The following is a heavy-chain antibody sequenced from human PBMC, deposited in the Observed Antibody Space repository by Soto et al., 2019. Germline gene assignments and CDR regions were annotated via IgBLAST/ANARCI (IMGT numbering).Heavy chain of an antibody. CDR1: GGSISSGGYY. Sequence: VQLQGSGPGLAKPSQTLSLTCTFSGGSISSGGYYWSWIRQHPGKGLEWIGDISYSGSTNYNPSLKSRITISVDTSKNQFSLKLSSVTAADTAVYYCARDLSVMYGNWFDPWGQGTLVTVSS. CDR3: ARDLSVMYGNWFDP. V-gene: IGHV4-31*03. D-gene: IGHD2-8*02. CDR2: ISYSGST. J-gene: IGHJ5*02.